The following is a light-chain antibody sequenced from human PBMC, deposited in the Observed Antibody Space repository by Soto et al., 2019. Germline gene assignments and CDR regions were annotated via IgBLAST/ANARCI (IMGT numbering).Light chain of an antibody. J-gene: IGKJ1*01. Sequence: EIVLTQSPGTLSLSPGERATLSCRASQSVSSSSLAWYQQKPGQAPRLLIYGASRRATGIPDRFSGSGSGTDFTLEISRVETDDVGIYYCMQSTQLPPTFGQGTKVDI. CDR2: GAS. V-gene: IGKV3-20*01. CDR3: MQSTQLPPT. CDR1: QSVSSSS.